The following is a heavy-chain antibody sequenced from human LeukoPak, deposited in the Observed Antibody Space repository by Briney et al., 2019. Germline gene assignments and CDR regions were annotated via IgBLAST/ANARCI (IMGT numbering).Heavy chain of an antibody. CDR2: ISPIFEKA. V-gene: IGHV1-69*04. D-gene: IGHD1-20*01. Sequence: GASVKVSCKASGYTFTGYYMHWVRQAPGLGLEWMGRISPIFEKANYAQKFQGGVTITADKSTNTAYMELSSLRSEDTAIYYCAREFKESNWNDGHWFDPWGQGTLVTVSS. J-gene: IGHJ5*02. CDR1: GYTFTGYY. CDR3: AREFKESNWNDGHWFDP.